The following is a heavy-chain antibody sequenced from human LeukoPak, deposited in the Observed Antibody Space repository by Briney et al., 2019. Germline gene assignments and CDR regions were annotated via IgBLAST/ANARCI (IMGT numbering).Heavy chain of an antibody. J-gene: IGHJ4*02. V-gene: IGHV4-59*01. D-gene: IGHD1-1*01. Sequence: SETLSLTCTASGGSISSYYWSWIRQPPGKGLEWIGYIYYSGSTNYNPSLKSRVTISVDTSKNQFSLKLSSVTAADTAVYYCAREKTGTVDYWGQGTLVTVSS. CDR1: GGSISSYY. CDR3: AREKTGTVDY. CDR2: IYYSGST.